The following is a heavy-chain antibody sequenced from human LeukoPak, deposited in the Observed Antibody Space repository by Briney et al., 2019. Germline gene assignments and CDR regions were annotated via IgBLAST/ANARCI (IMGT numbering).Heavy chain of an antibody. J-gene: IGHJ4*02. CDR2: IWYDGSNK. D-gene: IGHD1-1*01. CDR3: ARGKETGTFDY. CDR1: GFTFRSYG. V-gene: IGHV3-33*01. Sequence: GRSLRLSCAASGFTFRSYGIHWVRQAPGKGLEWVAVIWYDGSNKYYADSVKGRFTISRDNSKNTLFLQTNSLRAEDTAVYYCARGKETGTFDYWGQGTLVTVSS.